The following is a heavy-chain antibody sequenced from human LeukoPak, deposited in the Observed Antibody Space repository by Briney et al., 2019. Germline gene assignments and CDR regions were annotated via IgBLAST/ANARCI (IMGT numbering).Heavy chain of an antibody. CDR2: ISYDGGNK. D-gene: IGHD6-13*01. V-gene: IGHV3-30-3*01. J-gene: IGHJ4*02. CDR3: ARDFLFGGYSSSWYPHY. Sequence: GGSLRLSCAASGFTFSSYAMHWVRQAPGKGLEWVAVISYDGGNKYYADSVKGRFTISRDNSKNTLYLQMNSLRAEDTAVYYCARDFLFGGYSSSWYPHYWGQGTLVTVSS. CDR1: GFTFSSYA.